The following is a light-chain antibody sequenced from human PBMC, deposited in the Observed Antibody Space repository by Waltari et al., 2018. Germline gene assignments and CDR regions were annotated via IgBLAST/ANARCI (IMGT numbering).Light chain of an antibody. CDR1: KWQKHN. J-gene: IGLJ2*01. V-gene: IGLV3-25*03. Sequence: SPDLTQPPSVSVSPGQTATITCFGGKWQKHNVQWYHQWPGQVPVMLIYRDKGRPSGIPERFSGSTAGTRATLTIRGAQAEDEAHYYCQSSDSSVTFAVFGGGTKLTVL. CDR3: QSSDSSVTFAV. CDR2: RDK.